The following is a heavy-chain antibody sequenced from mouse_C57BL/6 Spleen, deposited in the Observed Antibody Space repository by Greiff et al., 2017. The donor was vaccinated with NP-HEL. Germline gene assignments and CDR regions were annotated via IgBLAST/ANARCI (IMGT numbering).Heavy chain of an antibody. CDR3: AREDYGSSPLFAY. CDR1: GYTFTSYG. CDR2: IYPRSGNT. D-gene: IGHD1-1*01. J-gene: IGHJ3*01. Sequence: QVQLQQSGAELARPGASVKLSCKASGYTFTSYGISWVKQRTGQGLEWIGEIYPRSGNTYYNEKFKGKATLTADKSSSTAYMELRSLTSEDSAVYFCAREDYGSSPLFAYWGQGTLVTVSA. V-gene: IGHV1-81*01.